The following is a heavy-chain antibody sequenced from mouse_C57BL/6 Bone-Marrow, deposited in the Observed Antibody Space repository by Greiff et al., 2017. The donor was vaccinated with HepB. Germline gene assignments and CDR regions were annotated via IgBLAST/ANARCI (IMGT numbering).Heavy chain of an antibody. CDR3: TRWDSTGDVDY. CDR2: IDPETGGT. D-gene: IGHD3-2*02. CDR1: GYTFTDYE. J-gene: IGHJ2*01. Sequence: LQESGAELVRPGASVTLSCKASGYTFTDYEMHWVKQTPVHGLEWIGAIDPETGGTAYNQKFKGKAILTADKSSSTAYMELRSLTSEDSAVFNCTRWDSTGDVDYWGRGTTLTVSS. V-gene: IGHV1-15*01.